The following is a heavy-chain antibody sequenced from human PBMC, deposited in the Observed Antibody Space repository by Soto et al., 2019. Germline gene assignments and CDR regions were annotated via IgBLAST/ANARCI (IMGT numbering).Heavy chain of an antibody. CDR2: IYYGGST. Sequence: SETLSLTCTVSGDSISSSSFYWGWIRQPPGRGLEWIGTIYYGGSTCYTPSLKSRVNNSMDAARKQISMRLRSVTAADTAVYYCARHRGSYGGEYYFDYWGQGSQVTVS. J-gene: IGHJ4*02. D-gene: IGHD3-16*01. V-gene: IGHV4-39*01. CDR3: ARHRGSYGGEYYFDY. CDR1: GDSISSSSFY.